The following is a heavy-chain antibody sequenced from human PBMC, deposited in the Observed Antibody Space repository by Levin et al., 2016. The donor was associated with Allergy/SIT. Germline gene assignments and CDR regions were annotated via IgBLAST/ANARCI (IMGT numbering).Heavy chain of an antibody. Sequence: GESLKISCAASGFTFSDYYMGWIRQAPGKGLEWVSYISSSGSTIYYADSVKGRFTISKDSSENTLYLQMNNLRAEDTAIYYCVKDSTYGSGTPGAFDAWGQGTRVTVSS. D-gene: IGHD3-10*01. V-gene: IGHV3-11*01. CDR3: VKDSTYGSGTPGAFDA. CDR2: ISSSGSTI. CDR1: GFTFSDYY. J-gene: IGHJ3*01.